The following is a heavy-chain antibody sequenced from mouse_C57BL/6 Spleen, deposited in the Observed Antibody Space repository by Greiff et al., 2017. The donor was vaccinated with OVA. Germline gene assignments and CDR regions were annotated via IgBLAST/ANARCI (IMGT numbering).Heavy chain of an antibody. CDR2: INPNNGGT. Sequence: VQLQQSGPELVKPGASVKISCKASGYTFTDYYMNWVKQSHGKSLEWIGDINPNNGGTSYNQKFKGKATLAVDKSSSTAYMELRSLTSEDSAVYYCARSGITTVVAGAMGYWGQGTSVTVSS. D-gene: IGHD1-1*01. CDR3: ARSGITTVVAGAMGY. V-gene: IGHV1-26*01. CDR1: GYTFTDYY. J-gene: IGHJ4*01.